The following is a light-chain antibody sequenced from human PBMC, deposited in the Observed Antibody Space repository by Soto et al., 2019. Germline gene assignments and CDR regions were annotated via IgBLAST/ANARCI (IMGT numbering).Light chain of an antibody. J-gene: IGLJ2*01. V-gene: IGLV3-1*01. CDR1: KLGDKY. CDR2: QDS. CDR3: QAWDSITV. Sequence: SYELTQPPSVSVSPGQTASITCSGDKLGDKYACWYQQKPGQSPVLVIYQDSKRPSGIPERFSGSNSGNTATLTISGTQAMDEADYYCQAWDSITVFGGGTKVTVL.